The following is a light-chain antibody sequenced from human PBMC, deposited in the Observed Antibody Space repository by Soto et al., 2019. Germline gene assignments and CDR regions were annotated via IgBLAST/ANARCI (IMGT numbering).Light chain of an antibody. V-gene: IGKV1-5*03. CDR2: KAS. CDR3: QHYNSYSEA. J-gene: IGKJ1*01. Sequence: DIQMTQSPSSLSGSVGDRVTITCRASQTISSWLAWYQQKPGKAPKLLIYKASTLQSGVPSRFSGRGSGTEFTLTISSLQPDDFATYYCQHYNSYSEAFGQGTKVDIK. CDR1: QTISSW.